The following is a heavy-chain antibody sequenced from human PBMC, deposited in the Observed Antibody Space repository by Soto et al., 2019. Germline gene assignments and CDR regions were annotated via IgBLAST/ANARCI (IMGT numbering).Heavy chain of an antibody. D-gene: IGHD2-8*01. CDR3: ARGLLYATTYFDY. CDR1: GDTFTTNS. J-gene: IGHJ4*02. Sequence: QVQLVQSGAEVKKPGSSVKVSCKASGDTFTTNSLNWVRQAPGQGLEWMGGIIPVVGTTKYAQNYQDRVTITGDKSTNTADMELSSLRSDDTAVYYCARGLLYATTYFDYWGQGTPVTVSS. V-gene: IGHV1-69*06. CDR2: IIPVVGTT.